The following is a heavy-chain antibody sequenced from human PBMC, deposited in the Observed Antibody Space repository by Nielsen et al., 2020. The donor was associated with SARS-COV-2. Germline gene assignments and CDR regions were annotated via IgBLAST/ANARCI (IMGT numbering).Heavy chain of an antibody. Sequence: SVKVSCKASGGTFSSYAISWVRQAPGQGLEWMGGIIPIFGTANYAQKFQGRVTITADESTSTAYMELSSVTAADTAVYYCARSTYCSSTSCYWPHIDYWGQGTLVTVSS. CDR2: IIPIFGTA. J-gene: IGHJ4*02. D-gene: IGHD2-2*01. CDR3: ARSTYCSSTSCYWPHIDY. V-gene: IGHV1-69*13. CDR1: GGTFSSYA.